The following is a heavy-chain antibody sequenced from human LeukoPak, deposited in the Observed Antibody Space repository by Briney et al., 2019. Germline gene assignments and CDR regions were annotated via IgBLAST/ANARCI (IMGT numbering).Heavy chain of an antibody. CDR1: GGSISSSSYY. Sequence: PSETLSLTCTVSGGSISSSSYYWGWIRQPPGKGLEWIGSIYYSGSTYYNPSLKSRVTISVDTSKNQFSLKLSSVTAADTAVYYCARDSVGVPQYYFDYWGQGTLVTVSS. J-gene: IGHJ4*02. V-gene: IGHV4-39*07. CDR3: ARDSVGVPQYYFDY. D-gene: IGHD2-2*01. CDR2: IYYSGST.